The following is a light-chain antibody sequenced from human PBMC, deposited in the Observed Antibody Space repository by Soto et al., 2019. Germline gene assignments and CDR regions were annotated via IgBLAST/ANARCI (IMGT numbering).Light chain of an antibody. V-gene: IGKV4-1*01. CDR2: WAS. CDR1: QSILDRSKNKYY. Sequence: DIVMTQSPDSLAVSLGERATFNCKSSQSILDRSKNKYYLAWYQQKSGQPPKLLIYWASLRESGVPDRFTGSGSVTDFTLTISSLQAEDVADYYCQQYVTSPWTFGQGTKVEI. CDR3: QQYVTSPWT. J-gene: IGKJ1*01.